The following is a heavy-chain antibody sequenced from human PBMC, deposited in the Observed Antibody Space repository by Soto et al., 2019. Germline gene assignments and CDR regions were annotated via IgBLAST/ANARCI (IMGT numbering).Heavy chain of an antibody. D-gene: IGHD1-26*01. CDR1: GFSFRSYS. Sequence: EVQLVESGGGLVKPVESLRLACAGSGFSFRSYSFNWVRQAPGKGLEWVSSVSNGGSYTYYADSVKGRFTISRDNAENSAFLQMNSLRAEDTAVYYCSRDWDHMDVWGKGTTVTVS. J-gene: IGHJ6*03. CDR2: VSNGGSYT. CDR3: SRDWDHMDV. V-gene: IGHV3-21*01.